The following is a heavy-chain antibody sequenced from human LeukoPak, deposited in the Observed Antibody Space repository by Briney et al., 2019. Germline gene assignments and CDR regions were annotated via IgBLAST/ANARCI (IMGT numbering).Heavy chain of an antibody. CDR1: GFTFSNYA. V-gene: IGHV3-23*01. D-gene: IGHD2-2*01. CDR3: AKVSCSSTSCYYHYYYYMDV. J-gene: IGHJ6*03. CDR2: ISGSGGST. Sequence: GGSLRLSCVASGFTFSNYAMGWVRQAPGKGLEWVSAISGSGGSTYYADSVKGRFTISRDNSKNTLYLQMNSLRAEDTAVYYCAKVSCSSTSCYYHYYYYMDVWGKGTTVTVSS.